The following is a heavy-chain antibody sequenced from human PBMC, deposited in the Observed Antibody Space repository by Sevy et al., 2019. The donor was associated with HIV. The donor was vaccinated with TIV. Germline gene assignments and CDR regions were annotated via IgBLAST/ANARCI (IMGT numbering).Heavy chain of an antibody. CDR3: TKYLGATLVPGYCYDGTCWPRDGFDI. V-gene: IGHV3-9*01. D-gene: IGHD2-15*01. CDR2: VSWNSASI. CDR1: GFTFDDYA. J-gene: IGHJ3*02. Sequence: SLKISCAASGFTFDDYAMHWVRQAPGKGLEWVSGVSWNSASIGYAGSVRGRFTISRDNAKNSLSLQMNSLTSEDTAFYYCTKYLGATLVPGYCYDGTCWPRDGFDIWGHGTMVTVSS.